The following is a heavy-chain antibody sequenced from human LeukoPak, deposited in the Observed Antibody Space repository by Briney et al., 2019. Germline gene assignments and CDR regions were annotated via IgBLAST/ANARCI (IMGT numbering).Heavy chain of an antibody. Sequence: PGGSLRLSCAASGYTFTGYYMHWVRQAPGQGLEWMGWINPNSGGTNYAQKFQGRVTMTRDTSISTAYMELSRLRSDDTAVYYCARDNNWFDPWGQGTLVTVSS. CDR3: ARDNNWFDP. CDR2: INPNSGGT. J-gene: IGHJ5*02. V-gene: IGHV1-2*02. CDR1: GYTFTGYY.